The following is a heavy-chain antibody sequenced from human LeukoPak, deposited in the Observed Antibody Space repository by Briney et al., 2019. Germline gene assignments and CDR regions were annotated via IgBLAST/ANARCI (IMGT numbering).Heavy chain of an antibody. V-gene: IGHV4-30-2*01. J-gene: IGHJ4*02. CDR3: ARHPELLWFGEPPYYFDY. CDR1: GGSISSGGYS. CDR2: IYHSGST. Sequence: PSETLSLTCAVSGGSISSGGYSWSWIRQPPWKGLEWIGYIYHSGSTYYNPSLKSRVTISVDRSKNQFSLKLSSVTAADTAVYYCARHPELLWFGEPPYYFDYWGQGTLVTVSS. D-gene: IGHD3-10*01.